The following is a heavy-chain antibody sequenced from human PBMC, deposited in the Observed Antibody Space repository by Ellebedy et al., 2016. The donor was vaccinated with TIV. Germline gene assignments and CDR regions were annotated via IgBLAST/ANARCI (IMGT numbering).Heavy chain of an antibody. CDR1: GDSISPYY. Sequence: MPSETLSLTCTVSGDSISPYYWNWIRQPPGKGLEWTGYIHYSGSANYNPSLKSRVTISVATSKNQFSLNLSSVTAADTAMYYCARQHDPKYNNYMDVWGKGTTVTVSS. CDR2: IHYSGSA. J-gene: IGHJ6*03. CDR3: ARQHDPKYNNYMDV. V-gene: IGHV4-59*01.